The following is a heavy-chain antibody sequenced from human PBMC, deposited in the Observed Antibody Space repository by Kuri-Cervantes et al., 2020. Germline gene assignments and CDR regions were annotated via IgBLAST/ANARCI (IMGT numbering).Heavy chain of an antibody. CDR3: ARGYSYGWSYYYMDV. J-gene: IGHJ6*03. V-gene: IGHV1-69*06. D-gene: IGHD5-18*01. CDR1: GGTFSSYA. CDR2: IIPIFGTA. Sequence: SVKLSCKPSGGTFSSYAISWVRQAPGQGLEWMGGIIPIFGTANYAQKFQGRVTITADKSTSTAYMELSSLRSEDTAVYYCARGYSYGWSYYYMDVWGKGTTVTVSS.